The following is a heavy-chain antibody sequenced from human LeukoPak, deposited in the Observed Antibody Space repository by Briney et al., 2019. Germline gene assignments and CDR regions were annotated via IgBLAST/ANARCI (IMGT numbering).Heavy chain of an antibody. Sequence: PSETLSLTCAVSGCSISISNWWSWVRQPPGKGLEWIGEIYHSGSTNYNASLKSRVTISVDKSKNQFSLRLNSVTAADTAVYYCARGGYSSSTYYFDYWGQGTLVTVSS. CDR3: ARGGYSSSTYYFDY. CDR1: GCSISISNW. CDR2: IYHSGST. V-gene: IGHV4-4*02. J-gene: IGHJ4*02. D-gene: IGHD6-13*01.